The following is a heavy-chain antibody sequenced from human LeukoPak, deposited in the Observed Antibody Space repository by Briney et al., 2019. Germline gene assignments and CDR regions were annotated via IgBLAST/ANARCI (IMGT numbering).Heavy chain of an antibody. Sequence: SQTLSLTCTVSGGSISSGGYYWSWIRQPPGKGLEWIGYIYHSGSTYYNPSLKSRVTISVDRSKNQFSLKLSSVTAADTAVYYCARDLSYCGGDCYPVGAFDIWGQGTMVTVSS. V-gene: IGHV4-30-2*01. CDR1: GGSISSGGYY. D-gene: IGHD2-21*01. J-gene: IGHJ3*02. CDR3: ARDLSYCGGDCYPVGAFDI. CDR2: IYHSGST.